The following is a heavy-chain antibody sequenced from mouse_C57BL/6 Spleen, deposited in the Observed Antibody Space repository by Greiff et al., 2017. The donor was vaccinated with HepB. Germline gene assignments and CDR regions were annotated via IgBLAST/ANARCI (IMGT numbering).Heavy chain of an antibody. CDR3: ARDSSG. Sequence: QVQLQQPGAELVRPGTSVKLSCKASGYTFTSYWMHWVKQRPGQGLEWIGVIDPSDSYTNYNQKFKGKATLTVDTSSSTAYMQLSSLTSEDSAVYYCARDSSGWGQGTSVTVSS. CDR2: IDPSDSYT. D-gene: IGHD3-2*02. CDR1: GYTFTSYW. V-gene: IGHV1-59*01. J-gene: IGHJ4*01.